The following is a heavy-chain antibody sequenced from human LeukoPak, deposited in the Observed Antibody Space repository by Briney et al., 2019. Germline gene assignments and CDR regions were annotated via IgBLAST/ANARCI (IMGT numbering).Heavy chain of an antibody. CDR3: ARRTWEFWFDS. CDR1: GGSISSFY. CDR2: IYYSGST. D-gene: IGHD1-26*01. Sequence: SETLSLTCTVSGGSISSFYWSWIRQPPGKGLEWIGYIYYSGSTNYNPSLKSRVTISVDTSKNQFSLKLSSVTAADTAVYYCARRTWEFWFDSWGQGTLVTVSS. J-gene: IGHJ5*01. V-gene: IGHV4-59*08.